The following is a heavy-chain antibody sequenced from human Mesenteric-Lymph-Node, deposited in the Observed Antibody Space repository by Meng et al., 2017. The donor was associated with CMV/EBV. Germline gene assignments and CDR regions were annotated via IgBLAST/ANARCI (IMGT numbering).Heavy chain of an antibody. CDR3: TRATLRNGGTGHSSSFFDI. D-gene: IGHD6-19*01. CDR2: INWNGDNI. Sequence: YDDYGMSWVRQAPGLGLEWVSGINWNGDNIGYAEYVKGRFTISRDNAKNSLDLEMTSLRGDDTALYYCTRATLRNGGTGHSSSFFDIWGQGTLVTVSS. V-gene: IGHV3-20*03. CDR1: YDDYG. J-gene: IGHJ3*02.